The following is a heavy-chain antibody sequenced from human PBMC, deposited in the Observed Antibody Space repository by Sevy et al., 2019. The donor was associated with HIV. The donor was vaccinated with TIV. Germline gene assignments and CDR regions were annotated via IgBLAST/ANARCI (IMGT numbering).Heavy chain of an antibody. V-gene: IGHV3-72*01. J-gene: IGHJ4*02. D-gene: IGHD6-19*01. CDR2: IRNKANSHTT. CDR1: GFTFSDHY. CDR3: ARVTAVADLYFDY. Sequence: GGSLRLSCAASGFTFSDHYMDWVRQAPGKGLEWVGRIRNKANSHTTEYAASVKGRFTISRDDSKNSLYLQMNSLKTEDMAVYYCARVTAVADLYFDYWGQGTLVTVSS.